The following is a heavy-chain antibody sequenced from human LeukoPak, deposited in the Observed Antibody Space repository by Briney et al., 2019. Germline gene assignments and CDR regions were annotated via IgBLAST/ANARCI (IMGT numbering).Heavy chain of an antibody. D-gene: IGHD1-26*01. CDR1: GYTFTSYG. V-gene: IGHV1-46*01. Sequence: ASVKVSCKASGYTFTSYGISWVRQAPGQGLEWMGIINPSGGSTSYAQKFQGRVTMTRDTSTSTVYMELSSLGSEDTAVYYCISDSGSPAVWGQGTMVTVSS. J-gene: IGHJ3*01. CDR2: INPSGGST. CDR3: ISDSGSPAV.